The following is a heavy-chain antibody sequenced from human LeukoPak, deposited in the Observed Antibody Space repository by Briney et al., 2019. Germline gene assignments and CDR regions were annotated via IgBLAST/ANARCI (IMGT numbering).Heavy chain of an antibody. CDR1: GFTFNHHW. CDR3: ARDAFRDYYDSSGPDY. CDR2: IKQDESEE. D-gene: IGHD3-22*01. Sequence: GGSLRLSCAASGFTFNHHWMSWVRQAPGKGLEWVANIKQDESEEYYADSVKGRFTISGDNSKNTLYLQMNSLRAEDTAVYYCARDAFRDYYDSSGPDYWGQGTLVTVSS. V-gene: IGHV3-7*01. J-gene: IGHJ4*02.